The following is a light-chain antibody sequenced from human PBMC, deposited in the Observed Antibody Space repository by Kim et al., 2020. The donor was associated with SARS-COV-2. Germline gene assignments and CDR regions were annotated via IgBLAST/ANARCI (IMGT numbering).Light chain of an antibody. CDR2: AAS. V-gene: IGKV1-12*01. CDR1: QDISTW. CDR3: QQADSVPLT. Sequence: ASLGDRGTITCRASQDISTWLAWYQQKPGKAPKLLIYAASRLHSGVPSRFSGSGSGTDFTLTISSLQPEDFATYFCQQADSVPLTFAGGTKVDIK. J-gene: IGKJ4*01.